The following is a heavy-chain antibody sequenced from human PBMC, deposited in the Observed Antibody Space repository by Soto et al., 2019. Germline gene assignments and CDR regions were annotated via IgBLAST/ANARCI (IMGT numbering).Heavy chain of an antibody. CDR3: ARERAYCGGDCYYYYGMDV. Sequence: QVQLVQSGAEVKKPGSSVKVSCKASGGTFSSYAISWVRQAPGQGLEWMGGIIPIFGTANYAQKFQGRVTITADESTSTDYMELSSLRSEDTAVYYCARERAYCGGDCYYYYGMDVWGQGTTVTVSS. V-gene: IGHV1-69*12. J-gene: IGHJ6*02. CDR2: IIPIFGTA. CDR1: GGTFSSYA. D-gene: IGHD2-21*02.